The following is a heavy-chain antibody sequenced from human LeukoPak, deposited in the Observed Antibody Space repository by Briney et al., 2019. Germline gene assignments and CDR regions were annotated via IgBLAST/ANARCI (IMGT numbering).Heavy chain of an antibody. J-gene: IGHJ6*02. Sequence: SETLSLTCTVSGGSIRSSYYYWGWIRQPPGKGLEWIGSIYDSGSTYYNPSLKSRVTISVDTSKNQFSLKLNSVTAADTAVYYCARAPPGDYYYYGMDVWGQGTTVTVSS. CDR2: IYDSGST. CDR3: ARAPPGDYYYYGMDV. V-gene: IGHV4-39*01. CDR1: GGSIRSSYYY.